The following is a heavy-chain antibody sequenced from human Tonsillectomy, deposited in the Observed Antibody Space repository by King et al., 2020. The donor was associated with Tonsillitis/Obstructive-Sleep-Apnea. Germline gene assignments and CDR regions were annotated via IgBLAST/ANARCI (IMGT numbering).Heavy chain of an antibody. Sequence: QITLKESGPTLVKPTQTLTLTCTFSGFSLTTSGVGVGWIRQPPGKALEWLALIYWDDDKHYSPFLKSRLTITRDTSKNQVVLTMTNMDPVDTATYYCAHGDYDVWSGYYRAFDIWGQGKMVTVSS. V-gene: IGHV2-5*02. CDR1: GFSLTTSGVG. CDR2: IYWDDDK. CDR3: AHGDYDVWSGYYRAFDI. D-gene: IGHD3-3*01. J-gene: IGHJ3*02.